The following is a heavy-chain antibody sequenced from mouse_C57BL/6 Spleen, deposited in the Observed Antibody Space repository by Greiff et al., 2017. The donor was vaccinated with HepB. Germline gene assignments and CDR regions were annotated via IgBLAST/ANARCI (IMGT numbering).Heavy chain of an antibody. V-gene: IGHV1-15*01. CDR3: TKGVYYDYDDFDY. Sequence: VQLQQSGAELVRPGASVTLSCKASGYTFTDYEMHWVKQTPVHGLEWIGAIDPETGGTAYNQKFKGKAILTADKSSSTAYMELRSLTSEDSAVYYCTKGVYYDYDDFDYWGQGTTLTVSS. J-gene: IGHJ2*01. D-gene: IGHD2-4*01. CDR2: IDPETGGT. CDR1: GYTFTDYE.